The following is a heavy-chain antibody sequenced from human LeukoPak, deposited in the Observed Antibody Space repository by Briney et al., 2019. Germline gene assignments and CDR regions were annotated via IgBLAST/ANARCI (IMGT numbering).Heavy chain of an antibody. CDR1: GGTFSSYA. V-gene: IGHV1-69*04. J-gene: IGHJ4*02. Sequence: ASVKVSCKASGGTFSSYAISWVRQAPGQGLEWMGRIIPILGIANYAQKFQGRVTITADKSTSTAYTELSSLRSEDTAVYYCARELRKNLDYWGQGTLVTVSS. CDR3: ARELRKNLDY. CDR2: IIPILGIA.